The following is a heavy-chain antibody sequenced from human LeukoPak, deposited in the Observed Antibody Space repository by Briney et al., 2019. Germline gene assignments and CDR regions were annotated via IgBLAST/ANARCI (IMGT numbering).Heavy chain of an antibody. D-gene: IGHD3-22*01. CDR2: ISGSGGST. CDR1: GFTFSSYA. V-gene: IGHV3-23*01. CDR3: ARSYYYDSSGYYPDRRGYFDY. Sequence: GGSLRLSCAASGFTFSSYAMSWVRQAPGKGLEWVSAISGSGGSTYYADSVKGRFTISRDNAKNSLYLQMNSLRAEDTAVYYCARSYYYDSSGYYPDRRGYFDYWGQGTLVTVSS. J-gene: IGHJ4*02.